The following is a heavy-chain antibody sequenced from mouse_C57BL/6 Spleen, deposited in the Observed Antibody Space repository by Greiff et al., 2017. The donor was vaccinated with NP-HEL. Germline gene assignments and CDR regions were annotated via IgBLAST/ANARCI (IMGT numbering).Heavy chain of an antibody. V-gene: IGHV1-69*01. D-gene: IGHD1-1*01. Sequence: VQLQQPGAELVMPGASVKLSCKASGYTFTSYWMHWVKQRPGQGLEWIGEIDPSDSYTNYNQKFKGKSTLTVDKSSSTAYMQLSSLTSEDSAVYYCARRVTVALFDYWGQGTTLTVSS. CDR2: IDPSDSYT. J-gene: IGHJ2*01. CDR3: ARRVTVALFDY. CDR1: GYTFTSYW.